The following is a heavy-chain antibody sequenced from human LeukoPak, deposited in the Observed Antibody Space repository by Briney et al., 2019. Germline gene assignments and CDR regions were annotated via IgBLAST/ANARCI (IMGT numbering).Heavy chain of an antibody. CDR3: ARDGGRYCSSTSCPGPSHWFDP. CDR1: GGSISSGDYY. Sequence: SETLSLTCTLSGGSISSGDYYWSWIRQPPGKGLEWIGYIYYSGSTYYNPSLKSRVTISVDTSKNQFSLKLSSVTAADTAVYYCARDGGRYCSSTSCPGPSHWFDPWGQGTLVTVSS. D-gene: IGHD2-2*01. CDR2: IYYSGST. V-gene: IGHV4-30-4*08. J-gene: IGHJ5*02.